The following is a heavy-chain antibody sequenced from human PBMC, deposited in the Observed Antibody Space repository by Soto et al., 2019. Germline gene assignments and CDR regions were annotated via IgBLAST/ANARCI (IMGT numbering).Heavy chain of an antibody. CDR3: VRRVVTTLDDAFDI. J-gene: IGHJ3*02. CDR1: GYNFNNYG. Sequence: QVQLVQSGPEVKKPGASVTSSCKASGYNFNNYGISWVRQAPGQGLEWMGWISGNNGNTKYGQKFQGRVSLTTDSSTSTAYMEMRSLRSDDTADYYCVRRVVTTLDDAFDIWGPGTRVTVSS. D-gene: IGHD2-21*02. CDR2: ISGNNGNT. V-gene: IGHV1-18*01.